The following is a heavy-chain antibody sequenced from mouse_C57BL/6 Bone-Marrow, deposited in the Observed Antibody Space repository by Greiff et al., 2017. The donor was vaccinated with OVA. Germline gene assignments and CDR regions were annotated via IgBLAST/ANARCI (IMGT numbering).Heavy chain of an antibody. V-gene: IGHV5-17*01. CDR3: AGDYDDYYAMDY. J-gene: IGHJ4*01. Sequence: EVKLMESGGGLVKPGGSLKLSCAASGFTFSDYGMHWVRQAPEKGLEWVAYISSGSSTIYYADTVKGRFTISRDNAKNTLFLQVTSLRSEDTAMYYCAGDYDDYYAMDYWGQGTSVTVSS. CDR2: ISSGSSTI. CDR1: GFTFSDYG. D-gene: IGHD2-4*01.